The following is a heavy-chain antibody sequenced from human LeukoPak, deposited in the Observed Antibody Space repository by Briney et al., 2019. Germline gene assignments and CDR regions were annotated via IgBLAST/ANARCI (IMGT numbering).Heavy chain of an antibody. D-gene: IGHD2-2*01. J-gene: IGHJ6*04. V-gene: IGHV1-2*04. Sequence: ASVKVSCKASGYTFTGYYMHWVRQAPGQGLERMGWINPNSGGTNYAQKFQGWVTMTRDTSVSTAYMELSRLRSDDTAVYYCARSCSSTSCYYGYGMDVWGKGTTATVSS. CDR2: INPNSGGT. CDR1: GYTFTGYY. CDR3: ARSCSSTSCYYGYGMDV.